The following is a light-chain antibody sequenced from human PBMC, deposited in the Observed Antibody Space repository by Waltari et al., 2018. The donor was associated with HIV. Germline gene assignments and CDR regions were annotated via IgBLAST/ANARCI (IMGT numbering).Light chain of an antibody. V-gene: IGLV1-44*01. CDR2: SNN. CDR3: AAWDDSLTGNVI. Sequence: QSVLTQPPSTSGTPGQRVTIPCSGSTSNLGSNAVNWYRQLPGTAPKLVIYSNNQRMPGVPDRFTGSKSGTSASLAISGLQSEDEAVYYCAAWDDSLTGNVIFGGGTKLTVL. CDR1: TSNLGSNA. J-gene: IGLJ2*01.